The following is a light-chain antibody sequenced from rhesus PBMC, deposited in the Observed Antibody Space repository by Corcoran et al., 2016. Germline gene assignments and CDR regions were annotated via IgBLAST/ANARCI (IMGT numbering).Light chain of an antibody. CDR3: QQHDNSPLT. J-gene: IGKJ4*01. V-gene: IGKV1-69*01. CDR2: RAS. CDR1: QGISNW. Sequence: DIQMTQSPSSLSASVGDRVTITCRASQGISNWLAWYQQKPGKAPTLLTYRASNLETGVPSRFSGSGSGTDFTLTISSRQPEDIATYYCQQHDNSPLTFGGGTKVELK.